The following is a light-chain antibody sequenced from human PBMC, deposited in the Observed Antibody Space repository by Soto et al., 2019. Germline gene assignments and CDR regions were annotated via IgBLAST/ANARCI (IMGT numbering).Light chain of an antibody. Sequence: EFVLTQSPGTLSLSPGQRAGLYXQASQSVSSNLAWYQQKPGQAPRLLIYGASTRATGIPARFSGSGSGTEFTLTISSLQSEDFAVYYCQQYDNWPLTFGGGTKVDI. CDR1: QSVSSN. V-gene: IGKV3-15*01. CDR2: GAS. CDR3: QQYDNWPLT. J-gene: IGKJ4*01.